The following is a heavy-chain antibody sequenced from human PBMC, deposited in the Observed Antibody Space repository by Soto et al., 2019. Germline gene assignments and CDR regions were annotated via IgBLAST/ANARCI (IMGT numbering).Heavy chain of an antibody. Sequence: PSETLSLTCTVSGGSISSGGYYWSWIRQHPGKGLEWIGYIYYSGATYYNPSLKGRVTISVDTSKNQFSLKLSSVTAADTAVYYCARGCLRGGSCNWFDPWGQGTLVTVS. J-gene: IGHJ5*02. V-gene: IGHV4-31*03. D-gene: IGHD2-15*01. CDR3: ARGCLRGGSCNWFDP. CDR1: GGSISSGGYY. CDR2: IYYSGAT.